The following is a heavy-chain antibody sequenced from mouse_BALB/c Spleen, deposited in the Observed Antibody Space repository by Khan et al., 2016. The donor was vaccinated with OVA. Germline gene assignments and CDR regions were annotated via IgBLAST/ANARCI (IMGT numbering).Heavy chain of an antibody. CDR1: GYSFTSYY. CDR3: TRNGYFAWFTY. Sequence: EVQLQQSGPELMKPGASVKISCKASGYSFTSYYIHWVKQSHGKSLEWIGYVDPFSGGTTYNQKFKGKATLTVDKSSSTAYIHFSNLTSEDSAVYYCTRNGYFAWFTYWGQGTLVTVSA. CDR2: VDPFSGGT. D-gene: IGHD2-3*01. J-gene: IGHJ3*01. V-gene: IGHV1S135*01.